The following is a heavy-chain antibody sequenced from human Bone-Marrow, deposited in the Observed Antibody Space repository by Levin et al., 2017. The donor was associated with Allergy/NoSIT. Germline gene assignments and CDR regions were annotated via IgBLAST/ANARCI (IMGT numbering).Heavy chain of an antibody. CDR2: ISSSSSSI. CDR3: ARDRGVVAAARGIEY. D-gene: IGHD2-15*01. CDR1: GFSFHTFG. J-gene: IGHJ4*02. Sequence: SCTASGFSFHTFGMNWVRQAPGKGLEWLSYISSSSSSIFYADSLKGRFTISRDNDKTSLFLQMTSLTAEDTAMYYCARDRGVVAAARGIEYWGQGTLVTVSA. V-gene: IGHV3-48*01.